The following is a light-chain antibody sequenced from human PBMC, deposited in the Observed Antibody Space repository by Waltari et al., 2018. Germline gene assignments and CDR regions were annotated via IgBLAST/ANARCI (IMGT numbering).Light chain of an antibody. CDR3: QQDYTTPWT. CDR2: SAS. V-gene: IGKV1-27*01. Sequence: DIQMTQSPSSLSASLGDRVTVTCRASQGINTELSWYQQKQGRAPTLLISSASSLQAGVSSRFSGSGSGTDFTLTISSLQPEDVATYYCQQDYTTPWTFGQGTKVEIK. CDR1: QGINTE. J-gene: IGKJ1*01.